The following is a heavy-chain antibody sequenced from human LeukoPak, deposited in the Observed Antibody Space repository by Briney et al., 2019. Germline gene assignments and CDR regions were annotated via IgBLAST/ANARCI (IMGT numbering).Heavy chain of an antibody. V-gene: IGHV3-21*01. CDR2: ISSSSSYI. CDR3: ARVFRPSLTVFIIRGAFDI. J-gene: IGHJ3*02. CDR1: GFTFSSYS. Sequence: GGSLRLSCAASGFTFSSYSMNWVRQAPGKGLERVSSISSSSSYIYYADSVKGRFTISRDNAKNSLYLQMNSLRAEDTAVYYCARVFRPSLTVFIIRGAFDIWGQGTMVTVSS. D-gene: IGHD3-3*01.